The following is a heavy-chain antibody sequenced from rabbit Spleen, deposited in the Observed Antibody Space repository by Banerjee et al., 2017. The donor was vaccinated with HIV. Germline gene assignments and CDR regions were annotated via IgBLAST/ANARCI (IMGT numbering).Heavy chain of an antibody. CDR3: ARDGAGGSYFAL. CDR2: IYNGDGST. J-gene: IGHJ4*01. Sequence: QEQLVESGGGLVQPEGSLTLTCKAAGFDFSSSYYMCWVRQAPGKGPEWIACIYNGDGSTYYANWVNGRFTISRSTSLNTVFLQMTSLTAADTATYFCARDGAGGSYFALWGPGTLVTIS. V-gene: IGHV1S47*01. D-gene: IGHD8-1*01. CDR1: GFDFSSSYY.